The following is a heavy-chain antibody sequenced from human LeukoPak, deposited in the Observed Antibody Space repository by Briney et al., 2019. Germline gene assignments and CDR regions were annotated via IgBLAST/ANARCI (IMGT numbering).Heavy chain of an antibody. CDR3: ASWARAAADHDY. Sequence: ASVKVSCKASGYTFTGYSMYWVRQAPGQGLEWMGQINSMSGGTNYVQKFQGRVTMTTNTNISTAYMELSRLRSDDTAVYYCASWARAAADHDYGGQGTLVTVSS. D-gene: IGHD6-13*01. CDR2: INSMSGGT. V-gene: IGHV1-2*06. CDR1: GYTFTGYS. J-gene: IGHJ4*02.